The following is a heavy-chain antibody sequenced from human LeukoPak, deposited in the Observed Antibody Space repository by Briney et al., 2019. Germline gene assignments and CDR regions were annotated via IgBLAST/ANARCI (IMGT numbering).Heavy chain of an antibody. Sequence: PSETLSLTCTVSGGSISSGGYYWSWNRQHPGKGLEWIGYIYYSGSTYYNPSLKSRVTISVDTSKNQFSLKLSSVTAADTAVYYCATKLLWFGELSPAGNAFDIWGQGTMVTVSS. V-gene: IGHV4-31*03. CDR1: GGSISSGGYY. J-gene: IGHJ3*02. CDR2: IYYSGST. D-gene: IGHD3-10*01. CDR3: ATKLLWFGELSPAGNAFDI.